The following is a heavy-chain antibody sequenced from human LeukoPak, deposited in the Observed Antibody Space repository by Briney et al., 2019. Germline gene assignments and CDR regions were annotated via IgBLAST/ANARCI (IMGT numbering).Heavy chain of an antibody. CDR1: GYTFTDHY. J-gene: IGHJ4*02. V-gene: IGHV1-2*02. Sequence: GASVKVSCKASGYTFTDHYFHWVRQAPGQGLEWMGWINPNSGGTHYAQKFQGRVTMTRDTSISTAYMELSSLTSDDTAVYYCARNRYGYNFGYWAQGTLVTVSS. D-gene: IGHD5-24*01. CDR3: ARNRYGYNFGY. CDR2: INPNSGGT.